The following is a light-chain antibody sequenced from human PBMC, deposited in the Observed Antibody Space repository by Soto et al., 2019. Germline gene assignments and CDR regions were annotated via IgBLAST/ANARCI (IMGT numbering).Light chain of an antibody. Sequence: QSVLTQPASVSGSPGQWITISFTGTSSDVGGYNYVSWYQQHPGKAPKLLIYEVSNRPSGVSNRFSGSKSGNTASLTISGLQAEDEADYYCTSYTTSSTWVFGGGAKLTVL. CDR2: EVS. CDR1: SSDVGGYNY. CDR3: TSYTTSSTWV. V-gene: IGLV2-14*01. J-gene: IGLJ3*02.